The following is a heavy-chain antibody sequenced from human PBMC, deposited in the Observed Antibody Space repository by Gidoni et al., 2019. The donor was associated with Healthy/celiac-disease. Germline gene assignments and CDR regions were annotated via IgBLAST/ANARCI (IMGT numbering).Heavy chain of an antibody. J-gene: IGHJ5*02. D-gene: IGHD6-13*01. V-gene: IGHV3-23*01. CDR1: GFTFSSYA. CDR2: ISGSGGST. CDR3: AKVDSSSWYEVLGWFDP. Sequence: EVQLLESGGGLVQPGGALRLSWAASGFTFSSYAMSWVRQAPGKGLEWVSAISGSGGSTYYADSVKGRFTISRDNSKNTLYLQMNSLRAEDTAVYYCAKVDSSSWYEVLGWFDPWGQGTLVTVSS.